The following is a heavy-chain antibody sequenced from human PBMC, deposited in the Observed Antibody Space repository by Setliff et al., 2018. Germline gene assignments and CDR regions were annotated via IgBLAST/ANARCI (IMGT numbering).Heavy chain of an antibody. V-gene: IGHV1-69*05. D-gene: IGHD3-16*01. CDR3: ARDVVRTFPA. CDR1: GGTFSSYG. Sequence: GASVKVSCKASGGTFSSYGISWVRQAPGQGLEWMGGTIPIFGTTNYAQKFQGRVTIITDESTTTAYMELSSLTAEDTAVYYCARDVVRTFPAWGQGTLVTVSS. CDR2: TIPIFGTT. J-gene: IGHJ4*02.